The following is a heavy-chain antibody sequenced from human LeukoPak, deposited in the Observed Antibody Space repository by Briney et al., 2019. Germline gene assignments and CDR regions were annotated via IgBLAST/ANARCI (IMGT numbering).Heavy chain of an antibody. D-gene: IGHD3-3*01. Sequence: VASVTVSCTASGYTFTEYTVNWVRQARGQGLERLGWIGTRTGNPTYAQAFTGRFVFSLDTSVSTAYLQINSLKTEDTAMYYCARDHDFRRGSYRRDLDYWGQGTLVTVSS. CDR2: IGTRTGNP. CDR1: GYTFTEYT. J-gene: IGHJ4*02. V-gene: IGHV7-4-1*02. CDR3: ARDHDFRRGSYRRDLDY.